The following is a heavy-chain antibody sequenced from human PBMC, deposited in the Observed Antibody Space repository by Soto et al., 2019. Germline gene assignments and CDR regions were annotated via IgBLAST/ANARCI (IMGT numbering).Heavy chain of an antibody. CDR3: VRDIIIVVTPGDDFDY. J-gene: IGHJ4*02. D-gene: IGHD1-26*01. CDR2: INEDGSVI. V-gene: IGHV3-74*01. Sequence: EVQLVESGGGLVQPGGSLRLSCAPSGFTFSNYWMHWVRQAPGKGLEWVSRINEDGSVISYADSVKGRFTISRDNGKNTLYLQMNSLRVEDTAVYYCVRDIIIVVTPGDDFDYWGQGTLVTVSS. CDR1: GFTFSNYW.